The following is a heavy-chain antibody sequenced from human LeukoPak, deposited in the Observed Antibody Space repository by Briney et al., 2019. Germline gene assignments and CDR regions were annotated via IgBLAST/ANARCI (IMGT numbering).Heavy chain of an antibody. V-gene: IGHV3-23*01. CDR1: GFTFSSYA. D-gene: IGHD2-15*01. CDR2: ISGSGGST. CDR3: AKGGGYCSGGSCYWGYFDY. J-gene: IGHJ4*02. Sequence: GGPLRLSCAASGFTFSSYAMSWVRQAPGKGLEWVSAISGSGGSTYYADSVKGRFTISRDNSKNTLYQQMNSLRAEDTAVYYCAKGGGYCSGGSCYWGYFDYWGQGTLVTVSS.